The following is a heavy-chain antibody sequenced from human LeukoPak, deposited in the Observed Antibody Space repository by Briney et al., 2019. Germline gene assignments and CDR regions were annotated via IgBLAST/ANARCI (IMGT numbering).Heavy chain of an antibody. V-gene: IGHV4-59*11. J-gene: IGHJ4*02. CDR1: GGSITSHY. Sequence: PSETLSLTCTVSGGSITSHYWSWIRQPPGKGLEWIAYVLDSVRTKDNPSLQSRLTLSADTSKNQFSLRLRSVTAADTAVYSCATFKRGSIYGFFAFGGQEIKVTVSS. CDR3: ATFKRGSIYGFFAF. CDR2: VLDSVRT. D-gene: IGHD5-18*01.